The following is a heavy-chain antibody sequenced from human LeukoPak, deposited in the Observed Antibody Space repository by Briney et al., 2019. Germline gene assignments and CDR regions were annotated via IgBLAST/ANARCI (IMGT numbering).Heavy chain of an antibody. Sequence: GASVKVSCKASGYTFTNYFMHWVRQAPGQGLEWMGIINPINGTTTYAQKFQGRVTMTRDTSTSTAYMELRSLRSDDTAVYYCARDIVLMVYAPLSYGMDVWGQGTTVTVSS. V-gene: IGHV1-46*01. D-gene: IGHD2-8*01. J-gene: IGHJ6*02. CDR3: ARDIVLMVYAPLSYGMDV. CDR1: GYTFTNYF. CDR2: INPINGTT.